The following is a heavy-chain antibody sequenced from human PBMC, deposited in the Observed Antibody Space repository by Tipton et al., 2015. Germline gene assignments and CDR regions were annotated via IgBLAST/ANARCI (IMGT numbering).Heavy chain of an antibody. V-gene: IGHV4-31*03. CDR3: ARMIQLSQRADWVDP. CDR1: SGSISGGDDY. Sequence: TLSLTCTVSSGSISGGDDYWTWIRQRSGKGLEWIGYIAKDGSADYNPSLKSRVTLSVDTSNNHFFLNLTSVTAADTAVYYCARMIQLSQRADWVDPWGQGTLVTVSS. J-gene: IGHJ5*02. D-gene: IGHD5-24*01. CDR2: IAKDGSA.